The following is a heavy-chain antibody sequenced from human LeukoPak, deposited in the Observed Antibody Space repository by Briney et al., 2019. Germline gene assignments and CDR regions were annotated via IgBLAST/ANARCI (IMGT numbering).Heavy chain of an antibody. V-gene: IGHV3-30*03. CDR2: ISYDGRNE. CDR3: VREYDYGKYFQH. J-gene: IGHJ1*01. Sequence: PGGSLRLSCAASRYTFSTYVMHWVRQAPGKGLEWVAFISYDGRNEYYADSVKGRFTISRDNSENTLYLQMNSLRSEDTAVYYCVREYDYGKYFQHWGQGTLVTVSS. CDR1: RYTFSTYV. D-gene: IGHD4-17*01.